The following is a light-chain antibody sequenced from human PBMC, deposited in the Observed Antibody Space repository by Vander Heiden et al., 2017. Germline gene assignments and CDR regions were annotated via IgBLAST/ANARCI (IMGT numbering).Light chain of an antibody. CDR3: QQANCFLALT. Sequence: DIHMTESPSSLPASVGDRVTLPHRPSQGISSWLAWYQQKPGKAPKLLIYAASSLQSGVPSRFSGSGSGTEFTLTISSRQPEDFAAYYCQQANCFLALTFGAGTKVEIK. V-gene: IGKV1-12*01. CDR2: AAS. CDR1: QGISSW. J-gene: IGKJ4*01.